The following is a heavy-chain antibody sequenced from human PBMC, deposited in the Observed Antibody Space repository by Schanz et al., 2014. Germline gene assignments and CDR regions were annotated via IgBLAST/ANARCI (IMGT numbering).Heavy chain of an antibody. D-gene: IGHD5-18*01. CDR2: ISTSGTYM. J-gene: IGHJ4*02. V-gene: IGHV3-21*01. Sequence: EVQLVESGGGLVQPGGSLRLSCSASGFAFSSFAMTWVRQAPGRGLEWVSSISTSGTYMYIADSLKGRLTISRDDAKKSMYLQMNYLRAEDTAVYYCVRVSFADPRLYRGMDRDIDYWGQGTLVTDSS. CDR3: VRVSFADPRLYRGMDRDIDY. CDR1: GFAFSSFA.